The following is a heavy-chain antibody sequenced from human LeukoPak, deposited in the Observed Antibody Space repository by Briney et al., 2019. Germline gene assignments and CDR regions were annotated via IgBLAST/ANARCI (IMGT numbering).Heavy chain of an antibody. D-gene: IGHD6-13*01. CDR2: ISYDGNNK. CDR1: GFTFSGFG. CDR3: AKDRSIAAGGTVSEIDN. V-gene: IGHV3-30*18. Sequence: GGSLRLSCAASGFTFSGFGMHWVRQAPGKGLEWGAVISYDGNNKYYADSVKGRFTISRDNSKNTVFLQMNSLRAEDTAVYYCAKDRSIAAGGTVSEIDNWGQGTLVTVSS. J-gene: IGHJ4*02.